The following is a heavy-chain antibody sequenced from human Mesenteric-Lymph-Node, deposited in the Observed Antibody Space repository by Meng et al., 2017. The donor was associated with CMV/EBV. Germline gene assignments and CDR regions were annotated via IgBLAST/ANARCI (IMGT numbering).Heavy chain of an antibody. J-gene: IGHJ4*02. V-gene: IGHV3-23*01. CDR3: VQSEARPK. CDR2: ISRSGGST. CDR1: GFTFSSYE. Sequence: GGSLRLSCVASGFTFSSYEMNWVRQAPGKGLEWVSGISRSGGSTYYADSVKGRFTISRDNSKNTLYLQMNSLRAEDTAVYYCVQSEARPKWGQGTLVTVSS.